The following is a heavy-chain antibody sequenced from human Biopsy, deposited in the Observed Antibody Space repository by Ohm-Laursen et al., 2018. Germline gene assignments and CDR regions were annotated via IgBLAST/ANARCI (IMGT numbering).Heavy chain of an antibody. V-gene: IGHV3-21*01. CDR2: ISASGNHI. Sequence: SLRLSCAASGFTFSGFSMNWVRQAPGKGLEWASSISASGNHIYYKDSVKGRFTVSRDNGKNSVYLQMNSLRVEDTAVYYCARDGEAKYCKHGVCPSDFWGQGTLVTVSS. CDR1: GFTFSGFS. CDR3: ARDGEAKYCKHGVCPSDF. D-gene: IGHD2-8*01. J-gene: IGHJ4*02.